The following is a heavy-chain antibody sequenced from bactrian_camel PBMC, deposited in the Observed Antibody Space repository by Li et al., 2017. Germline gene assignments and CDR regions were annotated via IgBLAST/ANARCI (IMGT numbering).Heavy chain of an antibody. Sequence: HVQLVESGGGSVQAGESRRLSCVTSGYTSTTSCVAWVRQAPGKQREGVVSIDRDGRATYADSVKGRFTISRDSAKNTVYLQMNNLQPEDTATYYCAEGRGSRGEHCYSLNYWGQGTQVTVS. CDR1: GYTSTTSC. D-gene: IGHD6*01. CDR2: IDRDGRA. J-gene: IGHJ4*01. V-gene: IGHV3S53*01. CDR3: AEGRGSRGEHCYSLNY.